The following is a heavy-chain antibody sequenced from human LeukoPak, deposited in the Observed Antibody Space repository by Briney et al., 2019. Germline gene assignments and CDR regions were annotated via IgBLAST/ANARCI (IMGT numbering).Heavy chain of an antibody. Sequence: KPSETLSLTCTVSGGSISSNNYYWGWIRQPPGKGLQWIGSIYYSGNTYYNPSPRSRGTISVDTSKNQFSLKLNSVTAADTGVYYCARHRAVAAPWVAFDLWGQGTMVTVSS. J-gene: IGHJ3*01. CDR3: ARHRAVAAPWVAFDL. D-gene: IGHD6-19*01. V-gene: IGHV4-39*01. CDR2: IYYSGNT. CDR1: GGSISSNNYY.